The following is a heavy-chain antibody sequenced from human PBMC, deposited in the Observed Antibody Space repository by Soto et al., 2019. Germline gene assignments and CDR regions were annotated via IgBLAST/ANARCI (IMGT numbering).Heavy chain of an antibody. Sequence: QVQLVESGGGVVQPGRSLRLSCAASGFTFSNYGMHWVRQAPGKGLEWVAVIWYDGSNKYYADSVKGRFTISRDNSKNTLYLHMNSLRAEDTAVYYCAREQQQLFDYWGQGTLVTVSS. CDR3: AREQQQLFDY. CDR1: GFTFSNYG. D-gene: IGHD6-13*01. J-gene: IGHJ4*02. CDR2: IWYDGSNK. V-gene: IGHV3-33*01.